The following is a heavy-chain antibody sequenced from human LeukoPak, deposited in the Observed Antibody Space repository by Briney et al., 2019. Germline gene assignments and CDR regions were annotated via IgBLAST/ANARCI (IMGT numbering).Heavy chain of an antibody. CDR2: ISAYNGNT. D-gene: IGHD6-19*01. V-gene: IGHV1-18*01. J-gene: IGHJ6*03. CDR3: AGVSSGWYGSYYYYMDV. Sequence: ASVKVSCKASGYTFTSYGISWVRQAPGQGLEWMGWISAYNGNTNYAQKLQGRVTMTTDTSTSTAYMELRSLRSDDTAVYYCAGVSSGWYGSYYYYMDVWGKGTTVTVSS. CDR1: GYTFTSYG.